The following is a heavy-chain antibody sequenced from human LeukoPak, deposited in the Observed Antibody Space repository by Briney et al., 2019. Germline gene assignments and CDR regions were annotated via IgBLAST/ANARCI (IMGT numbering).Heavy chain of an antibody. CDR3: ARGGPYSSSSDFDY. V-gene: IGHV1-18*01. CDR2: ISAYNGNT. Sequence: ASVKVSRKASGYTFTSYGISWVRQAPGQGLEWMGWISAYNGNTNYAQKFQGRVTMTTDTSTSTAYMELRSLRSDDTAVYYCARGGPYSSSSDFDYWGQGTLVTVSS. CDR1: GYTFTSYG. J-gene: IGHJ4*02. D-gene: IGHD6-6*01.